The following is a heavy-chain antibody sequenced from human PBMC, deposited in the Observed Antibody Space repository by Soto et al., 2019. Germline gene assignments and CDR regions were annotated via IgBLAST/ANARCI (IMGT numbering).Heavy chain of an antibody. CDR3: ARVYSGSYHHRRSFDY. J-gene: IGHJ4*02. V-gene: IGHV1-69*01. CDR2: IIPIFGTA. Sequence: QVQLVQSGAEVKKPGSSVKVSCKASGGTFSSYAISWVRQAPGQGLEWLGGIIPIFGTANYAQKFQDRVTITADAPTSTAYMELSSLRSEDTAVYYCARVYSGSYHHRRSFDYWGQGTLVTVSS. D-gene: IGHD1-26*01. CDR1: GGTFSSYA.